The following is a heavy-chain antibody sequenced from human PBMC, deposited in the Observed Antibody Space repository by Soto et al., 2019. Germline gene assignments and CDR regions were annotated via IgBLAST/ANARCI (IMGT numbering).Heavy chain of an antibody. Sequence: SETLSLTCAVYGGSFSGYYWSWIRQPPGKGLEWIGEINHSGSTNYNPSLKSRVTISVDTSKNQFSLKLSSVTAADTAVYYCARAPRRRTSSQYNWFDPWGQGTLVTVSS. J-gene: IGHJ5*02. CDR3: ARAPRRRTSSQYNWFDP. D-gene: IGHD2-2*01. CDR2: INHSGST. V-gene: IGHV4-34*01. CDR1: GGSFSGYY.